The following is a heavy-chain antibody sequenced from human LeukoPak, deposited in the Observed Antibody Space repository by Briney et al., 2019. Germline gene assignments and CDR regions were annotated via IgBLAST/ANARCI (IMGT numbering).Heavy chain of an antibody. J-gene: IGHJ4*02. CDR3: AKDLGRDGYEIFDY. D-gene: IGHD5-24*01. CDR1: GFTFSYYA. V-gene: IGHV3-23*01. CDR2: INTSGGST. Sequence: PGGSLRLSCAASGFTFSYYAMSWVRQAPGKGLEWVSTINTSGGSTYYADSVKGRFTMSRDNSKNTLYLQMNSLRADDTAVYYCAKDLGRDGYEIFDYWGQGTLVTVSS.